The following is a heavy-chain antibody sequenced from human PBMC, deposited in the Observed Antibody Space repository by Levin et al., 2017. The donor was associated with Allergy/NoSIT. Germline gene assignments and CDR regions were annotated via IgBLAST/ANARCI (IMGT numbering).Heavy chain of an antibody. CDR3: AKDRNPRGSCSGGSCYPIDS. V-gene: IGHV3-30*18. Sequence: GGSLRLSCAASGVTFSDYGIHWVRQAPGKGLEWVAVISYDGRNKFYGDSVQGRFTISRDKTKTYLQMNSLRTEDTAVYYCAKDRNPRGSCSGGSCYPIDSWGRGTLVTVSS. CDR1: GVTFSDYG. D-gene: IGHD2-15*01. CDR2: ISYDGRNK. J-gene: IGHJ4*02.